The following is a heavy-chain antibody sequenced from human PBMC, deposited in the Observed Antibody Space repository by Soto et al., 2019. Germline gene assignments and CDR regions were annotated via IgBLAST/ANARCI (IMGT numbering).Heavy chain of an antibody. CDR1: GFTLSNYW. D-gene: IGHD1-26*01. J-gene: IGHJ4*02. CDR3: TRVISGSSGLFDY. CDR2: ISMDGTTI. Sequence: PGGSLRLSCIASGFTLSNYWMHWVRQAPGKWLVRVSRISMDGTTINYADSVKARFTTTRDNAKHTLYLQMESLRAEDTALYYCTRVISGSSGLFDYWGQGTLVTVSS. V-gene: IGHV3-74*01.